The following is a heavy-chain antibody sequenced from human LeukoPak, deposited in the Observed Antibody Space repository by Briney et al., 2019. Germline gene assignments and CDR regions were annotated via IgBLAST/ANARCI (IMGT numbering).Heavy chain of an antibody. V-gene: IGHV5-51*01. CDR3: ARRRDPGAFDI. D-gene: IGHD5-24*01. CDR1: GYRFTSYW. CDR2: IYPGDSDT. J-gene: IGHJ3*02. Sequence: GESLKISCKGSGYRFTSYWIGWVRQMPGKGLEWMGIIYPGDSDTIYSPSFQGQVTISADKPISTAYLQWSSLKASDTAMYYCARRRDPGAFDIWGQGTMVTVSS.